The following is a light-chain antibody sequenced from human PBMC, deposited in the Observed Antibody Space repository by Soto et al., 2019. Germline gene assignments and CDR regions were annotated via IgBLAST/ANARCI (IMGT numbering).Light chain of an antibody. CDR1: SGDIGSYNR. Sequence: QSVLTQPASVSGSPEQSITISCTGTSGDIGSYNRVSWYQHHPGKAPKLIIYEVTDRPSGVSNRFSGSKSGNTASLTISGLQAEDEAEYYCSSYTNINTRACVFGTGTKVTVL. CDR3: SSYTNINTRACV. J-gene: IGLJ1*01. CDR2: EVT. V-gene: IGLV2-14*01.